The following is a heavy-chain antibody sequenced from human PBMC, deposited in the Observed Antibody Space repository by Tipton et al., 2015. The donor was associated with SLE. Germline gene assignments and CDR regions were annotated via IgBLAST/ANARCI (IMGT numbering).Heavy chain of an antibody. CDR2: VYYSGST. J-gene: IGHJ6*03. CDR3: ARVRAARHLILGGYYYYMDF. Sequence: TLSLTCTVSGGSISRSSYYWAWIRQPPGKGLEWIGSVYYSGSTYYNPSLKSRVTISVDTSKNQFSLNLSSVTAADTAVYYCARVRAARHLILGGYYYYMDFWGKGTTVTVSS. V-gene: IGHV4-39*07. D-gene: IGHD6-6*01. CDR1: GGSISRSSYY.